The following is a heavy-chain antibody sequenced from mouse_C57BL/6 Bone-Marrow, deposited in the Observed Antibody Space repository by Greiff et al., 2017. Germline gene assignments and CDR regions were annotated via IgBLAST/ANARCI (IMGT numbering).Heavy chain of an antibody. Sequence: VQLQQSGAELVRPGASVKLSCTASGFNIKDYYMHWVKQRPEQGLEWIGRIDPEDGATEYAAKFQGKATMTAYTSSNTAYLQLSSLTSEDTAVYYCTTLYEYDGGFAYWGQGTLVTVSA. J-gene: IGHJ3*01. D-gene: IGHD2-4*01. CDR3: TTLYEYDGGFAY. CDR1: GFNIKDYY. V-gene: IGHV14-1*01. CDR2: IDPEDGAT.